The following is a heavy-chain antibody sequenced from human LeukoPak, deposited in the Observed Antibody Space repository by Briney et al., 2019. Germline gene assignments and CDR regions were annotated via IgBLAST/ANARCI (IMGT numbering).Heavy chain of an antibody. CDR2: IYYSGST. CDR1: GGSISSYY. CDR3: ARVILHCSSTSCRNWFDP. V-gene: IGHV4-59*01. J-gene: IGHJ5*02. D-gene: IGHD2-2*01. Sequence: PSETLSLTCTVSGGSISSYYWSWIRQPPGKGLEWIGYIYYSGSTNYNPSLKSRVTISVDTSKNQFSLKLSSVTAADTAVYYCARVILHCSSTSCRNWFDPWSQGTLVTVSS.